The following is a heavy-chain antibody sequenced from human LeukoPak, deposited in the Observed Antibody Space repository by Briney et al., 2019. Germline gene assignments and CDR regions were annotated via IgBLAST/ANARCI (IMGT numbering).Heavy chain of an antibody. Sequence: ASVKVSCKASGYTFTSYDINWVRQATGQGLEWMGWVNPTSGNTGYAQKFQGRVTMTTNTSISTAYMELSSLRSEDTAVYYCASHLGGGSSPHIGYWGQGTLVTVSS. CDR2: VNPTSGNT. V-gene: IGHV1-8*01. CDR3: ASHLGGGSSPHIGY. CDR1: GYTFTSYD. D-gene: IGHD1-26*01. J-gene: IGHJ4*02.